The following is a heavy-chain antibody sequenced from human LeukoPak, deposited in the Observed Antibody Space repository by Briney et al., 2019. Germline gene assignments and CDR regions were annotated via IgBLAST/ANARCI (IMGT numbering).Heavy chain of an antibody. Sequence: SETLSLTCTASGGSISSYYWSWIRQPPGKGLEWIGYIYYSGSTNYNPSLKSRVTISVVTSKNQFSLKLSSVTAADTAVYYCARESTRITIFGVVIPDAFDIWGQGTMVTVSS. CDR1: GGSISSYY. CDR3: ARESTRITIFGVVIPDAFDI. D-gene: IGHD3-3*01. J-gene: IGHJ3*02. V-gene: IGHV4-59*01. CDR2: IYYSGST.